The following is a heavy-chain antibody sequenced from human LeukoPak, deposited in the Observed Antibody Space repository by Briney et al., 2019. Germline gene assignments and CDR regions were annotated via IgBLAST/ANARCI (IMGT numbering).Heavy chain of an antibody. CDR1: GFTVSSNY. J-gene: IGHJ4*02. D-gene: IGHD2-21*01. CDR2: IYSAGTT. V-gene: IGHV3-53*01. Sequence: PGGPLRLSCAASGFTVSSNYMNWVRQAPGKGLEWVSIIYSAGTTYYADSVKGRFTISRDNSKNTLYLQMNSLRAEDTAVYYCARSVMIDYWGQGTLVTVSS. CDR3: ARSVMIDY.